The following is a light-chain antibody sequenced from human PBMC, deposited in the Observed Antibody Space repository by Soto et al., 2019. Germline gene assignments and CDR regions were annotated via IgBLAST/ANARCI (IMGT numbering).Light chain of an antibody. J-gene: IGKJ4*01. CDR1: RSVSSY. CDR2: DAA. V-gene: IGKV3-11*01. CDR3: QQRSSWPRT. Sequence: ENVLTQSPATLSLSPGERATLSCRASRSVSSYLAWYQQKPGQAPRLLIYDAAKRATGIPARFSGSGSGTDFTLTISTLEPEDFAVYYCQQRSSWPRTFVGGTRVDLK.